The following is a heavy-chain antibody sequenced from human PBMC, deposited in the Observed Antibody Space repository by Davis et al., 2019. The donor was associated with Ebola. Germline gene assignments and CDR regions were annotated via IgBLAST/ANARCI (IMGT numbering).Heavy chain of an antibody. Sequence: ASVKVSCMASGYTFRNSAISWVRQAPGQGIEWMGWISAYNGNTNYAQILQGRVTMTTDTSTGTAYMELRSLRSDDTAVYFCARTSIVGTTTTASDIWGQGTTVTVSS. CDR3: ARTSIVGTTTTASDI. V-gene: IGHV1-18*01. D-gene: IGHD1-26*01. CDR2: ISAYNGNT. J-gene: IGHJ3*02. CDR1: GYTFRNSA.